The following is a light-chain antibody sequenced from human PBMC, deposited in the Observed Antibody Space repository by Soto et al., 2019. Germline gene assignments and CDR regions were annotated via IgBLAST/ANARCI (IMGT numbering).Light chain of an antibody. Sequence: QSALTQAASVSGSPGQSITISCTGTSSDVGGYNYVSWYQQHPGKAPKLIIYEVSNRPSRVSNRFSGSKSGNTASLTISGLQAEDEADYYCNSYTSKSTGVFGTGTKVTVL. CDR1: SSDVGGYNY. V-gene: IGLV2-14*01. CDR2: EVS. J-gene: IGLJ1*01. CDR3: NSYTSKSTGV.